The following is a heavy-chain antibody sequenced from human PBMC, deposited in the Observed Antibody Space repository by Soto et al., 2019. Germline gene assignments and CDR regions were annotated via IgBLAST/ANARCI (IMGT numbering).Heavy chain of an antibody. V-gene: IGHV4-31*03. CDR1: GGSISVGVYY. Sequence: SETLSLTCTVSGGSISVGVYYWNWIRQLPGKGPEWIGYTYHTGSTYYNPSLESRVTISVDPSKNQFSLRLSSVTAADTAVYYCARIGNPDASLYFDYWGQRTLVTVSS. CDR2: TYHTGST. CDR3: ARIGNPDASLYFDY. D-gene: IGHD2-2*01. J-gene: IGHJ4*02.